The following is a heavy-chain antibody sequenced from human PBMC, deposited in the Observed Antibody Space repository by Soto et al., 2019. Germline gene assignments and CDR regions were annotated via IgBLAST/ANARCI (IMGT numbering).Heavy chain of an antibody. CDR1: GDSVSINLAS. CDR3: ANGQLPAYFDY. J-gene: IGHJ4*02. Sequence: SQTLSLTCVISGDSVSINLASWSCIRQSRSRGVWWLGRTCEGSKWYIYYAQSVRSLMTMNPDASSNQFSLHRVSVTPEDTAVYYCANGQLPAYFDYWGQGTPVTVSS. V-gene: IGHV6-1*01. CDR2: TCEGSKWYI. D-gene: IGHD1-1*01.